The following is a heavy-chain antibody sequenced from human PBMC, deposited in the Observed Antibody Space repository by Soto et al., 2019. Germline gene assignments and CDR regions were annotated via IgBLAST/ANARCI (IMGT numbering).Heavy chain of an antibody. CDR1: GFTVNGNY. Sequence: GGSLRLSCAASGFTVNGNYMSWVRQAPGKGLQWVSAIYNDGSTFYADSVQGRFTISRDNSKNTLFLQMNSLRGEDTAVYYCATEWPGRGFDHWGQGTLVTVSS. V-gene: IGHV3-53*01. CDR2: IYNDGST. D-gene: IGHD3-10*01. CDR3: ATEWPGRGFDH. J-gene: IGHJ5*02.